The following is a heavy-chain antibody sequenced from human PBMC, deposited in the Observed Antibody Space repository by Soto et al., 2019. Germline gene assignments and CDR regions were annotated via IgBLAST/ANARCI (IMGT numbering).Heavy chain of an antibody. CDR3: ARAAQLEASGLFFY. D-gene: IGHD6-6*01. CDR2: IYHSGST. V-gene: IGHV4-38-2*01. CDR1: GYSISSGYY. J-gene: IGHJ4*02. Sequence: PSETLSLTCAVSGYSISSGYYWGWIRQPPGKGLEGIGSIYHSGSTYYNPSLKSRVTISVDTSKNQFSLKLSSVTAADTAVYYCARAAQLEASGLFFYWGQGTLVTVSS.